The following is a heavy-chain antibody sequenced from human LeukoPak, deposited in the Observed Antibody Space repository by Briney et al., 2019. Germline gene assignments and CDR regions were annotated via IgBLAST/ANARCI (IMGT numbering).Heavy chain of an antibody. D-gene: IGHD1-26*01. J-gene: IGHJ4*02. CDR3: VRLGGNDSDY. V-gene: IGHV3-64D*06. Sequence: GGSLRLSCSASGFPFIRYGMHWVRQAPGKGLEYVSAIRSNGGGTNYADSVKGRFTISRDNSKNTLYLQMSSLRVEDTAVYYCVRLGGNDSDYWGQGTLVTVSS. CDR1: GFPFIRYG. CDR2: IRSNGGGT.